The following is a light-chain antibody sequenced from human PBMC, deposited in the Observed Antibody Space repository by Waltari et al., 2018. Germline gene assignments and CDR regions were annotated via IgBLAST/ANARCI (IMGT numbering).Light chain of an antibody. V-gene: IGLV2-23*02. J-gene: IGLJ2*01. CDR3: CSYAGSYTSYVV. CDR1: TSDVGSYNL. CDR2: EVS. Sequence: QSALTQPASVSGSPGQSITISCTGTTSDVGSYNLVSWYQQHPGKAPKLIIYEVSQRPSGGFSRFSGSKSGNTASLTISGLQAEDEADYHCCSYAGSYTSYVVFGGGTKLTVL.